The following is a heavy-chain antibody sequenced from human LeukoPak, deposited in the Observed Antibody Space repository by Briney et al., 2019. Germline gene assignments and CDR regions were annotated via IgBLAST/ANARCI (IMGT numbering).Heavy chain of an antibody. CDR3: ARVGGSYLYYFDY. D-gene: IGHD1-26*01. CDR2: INPNSGGT. CDR1: GYTFTGYY. J-gene: IGHJ4*02. V-gene: IGHV1-2*02. Sequence: ASVKVSCKASGYTFTGYYMHWVRQAPGQGLEWMGWINPNSGGTNYAQKFQGRVTMTRDTSISTAYMELSRLRSEDTAVYYCARVGGSYLYYFDYWGQGTLVTVSS.